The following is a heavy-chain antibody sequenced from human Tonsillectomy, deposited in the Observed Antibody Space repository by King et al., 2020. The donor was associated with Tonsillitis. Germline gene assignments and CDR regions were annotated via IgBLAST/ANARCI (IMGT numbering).Heavy chain of an antibody. D-gene: IGHD1-26*01. J-gene: IGHJ1*01. Sequence: QLVQSGAEVKKPGESLKISCKGSGYNFISYWIGWVRQMPGKGLEWMGIIYPGDSDTRYSPSFQGQVTISADKSINTAYLQWSSLKASDTAMYYCARHGAIVGTSTSPYFQHWGQGTLVTVSS. CDR2: IYPGDSDT. CDR3: ARHGAIVGTSTSPYFQH. V-gene: IGHV5-51*01. CDR1: GYNFISYW.